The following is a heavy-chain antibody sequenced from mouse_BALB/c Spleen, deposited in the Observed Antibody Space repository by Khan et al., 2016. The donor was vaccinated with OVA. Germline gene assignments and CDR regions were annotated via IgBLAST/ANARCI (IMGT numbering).Heavy chain of an antibody. V-gene: IGHV2-6-5*01. CDR2: IWGGGTT. CDR1: GFSLTDYG. CDR3: AKLLWSHYYAMDY. Sequence: QVQLKESGPGLVAPSQSLSITCTVSGFSLTDYGVGWIRQPPGKGLEWLGVIWGGGTTHYNSALKSRLSISKDNSKSQVFLQMNSLQTDDTAMYCSAKLLWSHYYAMDYWGQGTSVTVSS. D-gene: IGHD1-1*02. J-gene: IGHJ4*01.